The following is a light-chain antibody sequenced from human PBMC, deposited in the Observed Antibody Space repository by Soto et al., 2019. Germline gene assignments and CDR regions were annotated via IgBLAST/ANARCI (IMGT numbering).Light chain of an antibody. CDR3: SSYSSSSTLV. CDR2: EVS. CDR1: SSDVGGYNF. V-gene: IGLV2-14*01. Sequence: QSALTQPASVSGSPGQSITIACTGTSSDVGGYNFVSWFQQNPRKAPKLIIYEVSNRPSGVSYRFSGSKSGNTASLTISGLEAEDEANYYCSSYSSSSTLVFGTGTKLTVL. J-gene: IGLJ1*01.